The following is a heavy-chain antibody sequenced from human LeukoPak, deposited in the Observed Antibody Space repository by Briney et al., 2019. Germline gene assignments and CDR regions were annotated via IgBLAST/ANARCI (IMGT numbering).Heavy chain of an antibody. V-gene: IGHV4-39*07. J-gene: IGHJ4*02. CDR1: GGSISSSSYY. D-gene: IGHD4-17*01. CDR2: IYYGGST. Sequence: PSETLSLTCTVSGGSISSSSYYWGWIRQPPGKGLEWIGSIYYGGSTYYNPSLKSRVTISVDTSKNQFSLKLSSVTAADTAVYYCARVHDYGDYEVTWGQGTLVTVSS. CDR3: ARVHDYGDYEVT.